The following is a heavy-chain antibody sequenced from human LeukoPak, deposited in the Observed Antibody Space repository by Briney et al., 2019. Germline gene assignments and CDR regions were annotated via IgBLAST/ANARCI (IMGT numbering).Heavy chain of an antibody. CDR1: GYTFTGYY. Sequence: ASVRVSCKASGYTFTGYYMHWVRQAPGQGLEWMGWINPNSGGTNYAQKFQGRVTMTRDTSISTAYMELSRLRSDDTAVYYCARSSGYYYGDAFDIWGPGTMVNVSS. CDR2: INPNSGGT. D-gene: IGHD3-22*01. CDR3: ARSSGYYYGDAFDI. J-gene: IGHJ3*02. V-gene: IGHV1-2*02.